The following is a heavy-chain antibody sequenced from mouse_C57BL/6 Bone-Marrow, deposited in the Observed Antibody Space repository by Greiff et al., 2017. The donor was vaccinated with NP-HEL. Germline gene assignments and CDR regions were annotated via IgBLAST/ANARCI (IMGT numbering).Heavy chain of an antibody. Sequence: QVQLKQSGAELVKPGASVKVSCKASGYTFTSYWMHWVKQRPGQGLEWIGRIHPSDSDTNYNQKFKGKATLTVDKSSSTAYMQLSSLTSEDSAVYYCAILNWDCYAMDYWGQGTSVTVSS. CDR1: GYTFTSYW. CDR2: IHPSDSDT. V-gene: IGHV1-74*01. CDR3: AILNWDCYAMDY. D-gene: IGHD4-1*02. J-gene: IGHJ4*01.